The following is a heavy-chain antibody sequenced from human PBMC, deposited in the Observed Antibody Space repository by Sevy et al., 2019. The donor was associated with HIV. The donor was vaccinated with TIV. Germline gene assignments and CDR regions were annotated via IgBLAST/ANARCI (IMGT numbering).Heavy chain of an antibody. CDR3: ARESGSDWYLDS. CDR1: GFIFNNKG. CDR2: IFSDGTTK. V-gene: IGHV3-30*12. Sequence: GGSLRLSCTVSGFIFNNKGMHWVRQAPGRGLEWVAAIFSDGTTKYYGDSVMGRFTISRDNSKNALFLQMNSLRVDDTALYYCARESGSDWYLDSWGQGTLVTVSS. J-gene: IGHJ4*02. D-gene: IGHD2-21*02.